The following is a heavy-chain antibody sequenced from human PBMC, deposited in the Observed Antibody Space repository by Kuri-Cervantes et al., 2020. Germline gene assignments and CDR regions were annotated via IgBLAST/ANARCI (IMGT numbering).Heavy chain of an antibody. CDR1: GFTFSSYG. CDR2: TSYDGSNK. D-gene: IGHD3-10*01. J-gene: IGHJ4*02. Sequence: GESLKISCAASGFTFSSYGMHWVRQAPGKGLEWVAVTSYDGSNKYYADSVKGRFTISRDNAKNSLYLQMNSLRAEDTALYYCAKGGTYYGSGSYYPPSPHFDYWGQGTLVTVSS. CDR3: AKGGTYYGSGSYYPPSPHFDY. V-gene: IGHV3-30*18.